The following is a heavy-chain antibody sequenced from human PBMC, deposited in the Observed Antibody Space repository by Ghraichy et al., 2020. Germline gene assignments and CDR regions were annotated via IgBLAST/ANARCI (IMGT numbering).Heavy chain of an antibody. D-gene: IGHD6-25*01. J-gene: IGHJ4*02. CDR3: ARVPYSSDYYFDY. CDR2: ISSSGSTI. Sequence: GGSLRLSCAASGFTFSDYYMSWIRQAPGKGLEWVSYISSSGSTIYYADSVKGRFTISRDNAKNSLYLQMNSLRAEDTAVYYCARVPYSSDYYFDYWGQGTLVTVSS. CDR1: GFTFSDYY. V-gene: IGHV3-11*01.